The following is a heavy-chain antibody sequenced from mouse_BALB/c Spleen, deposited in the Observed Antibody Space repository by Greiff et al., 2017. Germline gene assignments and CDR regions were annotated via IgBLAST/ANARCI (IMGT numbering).Heavy chain of an antibody. CDR1: GYTFTDYA. J-gene: IGHJ2*01. Sequence: VQLQQSGAELVRPGVSVKISCKGSGYTFTDYAMHWVKQSHAKSLEWIGVISTYYGDASYNQKFKGKATMTVDKSSSTAYMELARLTSEDSAIYYCARDYGSIFDYGGQGTTLTVSS. D-gene: IGHD1-1*01. V-gene: IGHV1S137*01. CDR3: ARDYGSIFDY. CDR2: ISTYYGDA.